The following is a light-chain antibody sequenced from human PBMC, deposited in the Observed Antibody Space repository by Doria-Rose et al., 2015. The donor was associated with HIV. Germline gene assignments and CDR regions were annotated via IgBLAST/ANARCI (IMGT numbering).Light chain of an antibody. V-gene: IGKV4-1*01. CDR3: QQYYDTPS. Sequence: TQSPESLGMSLGERATLNCKSNQSLLYTSKNYLAWYQQKPGQLPKLLIYWASTRQSGVPARFSGSGSGTDFTLTISSLEAEDVAVYYCQQYYDTPSFGPGTTV. J-gene: IGKJ3*01. CDR2: WAS. CDR1: QSLLYTSKNY.